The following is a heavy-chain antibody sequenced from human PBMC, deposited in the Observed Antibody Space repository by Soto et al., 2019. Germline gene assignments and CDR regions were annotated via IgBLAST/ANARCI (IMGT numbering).Heavy chain of an antibody. D-gene: IGHD4-17*01. Sequence: EVQLLESGGGLVQPGGSLKLSCAASGFTFSGSAMHWVRQASGKGLEWVGRIRSQANSYATAYAAWVKGRFTISRDYSKNTAYLHMNSLKTEETDVYYCTRHVYGDPWGQGTLVTVSS. CDR2: IRSQANSYAT. CDR3: TRHVYGDP. V-gene: IGHV3-73*01. CDR1: GFTFSGSA. J-gene: IGHJ5*02.